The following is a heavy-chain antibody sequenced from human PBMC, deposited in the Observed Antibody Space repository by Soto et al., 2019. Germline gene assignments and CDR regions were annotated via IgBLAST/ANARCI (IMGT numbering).Heavy chain of an antibody. CDR2: INHNSGGT. Sequence: QVQPVQSGAEVKKPGASVKISCKASGHTFTGYYIHWVRQSPGQGLEWMGWINHNSGGTDYGQKFQGRVTMTRDTYISTVYMELTRLRSADTAVYYCASDKAIDAEIYNWFEPSGQGTLVTVSS. V-gene: IGHV1-2*02. D-gene: IGHD2-2*01. CDR3: ASDKAIDAEIYNWFEP. J-gene: IGHJ5*02. CDR1: GHTFTGYY.